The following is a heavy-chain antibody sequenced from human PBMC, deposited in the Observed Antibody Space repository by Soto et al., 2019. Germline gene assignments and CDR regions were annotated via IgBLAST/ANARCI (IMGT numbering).Heavy chain of an antibody. CDR3: AKDMYYYDSSGYPI. CDR2: ISYDGSNK. V-gene: IGHV3-30*18. Sequence: PGGSLRLSCAASGFTFSSYGMHWVRQAPGKGLEWVAVISYDGSNKYYADSVKGRFTISRDNSKNTLYLQMNSLRAEDTAVYYCAKDMYYYDSSGYPIWAQGTLVPVSS. CDR1: GFTFSSYG. J-gene: IGHJ4*02. D-gene: IGHD3-22*01.